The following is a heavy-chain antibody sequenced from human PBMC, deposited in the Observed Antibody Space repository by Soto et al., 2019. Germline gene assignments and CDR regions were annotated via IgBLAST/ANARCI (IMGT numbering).Heavy chain of an antibody. CDR2: ISGSVGST. V-gene: IGHV3-23*01. D-gene: IGHD6-13*01. Sequence: PGGSLRLACAASAFTFSSYAISCVRQAPGKWLEWVSSISGSVGSTYYADSVKGRFTISRDNSKNTLYLQMNSLRAEDTAVYYGAKGITRSSCLNYCDYGMDVWGQGTTVTVSS. J-gene: IGHJ6*02. CDR3: AKGITRSSCLNYCDYGMDV. CDR1: AFTFSSYA.